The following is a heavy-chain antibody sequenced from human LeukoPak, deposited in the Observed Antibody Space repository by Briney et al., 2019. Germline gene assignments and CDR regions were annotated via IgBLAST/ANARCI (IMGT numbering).Heavy chain of an antibody. J-gene: IGHJ4*02. CDR3: AKDRCSSTSCLIDY. CDR2: ISGCYGST. CDR1: GFTFSSYA. V-gene: IGHV3-23*01. D-gene: IGHD2-2*01. Sequence: GGSLRLSCAACGFTFSSYAMSGVREARGKGGEWVSAISGCYGSTYYSDSVKRPFTISIHNSNNTLYLQMNSLRAEDTAVYYCAKDRCSSTSCLIDYWGQGTLVTVSS.